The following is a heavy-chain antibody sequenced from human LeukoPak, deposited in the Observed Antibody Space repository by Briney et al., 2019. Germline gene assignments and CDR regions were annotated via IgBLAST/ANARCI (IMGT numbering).Heavy chain of an antibody. CDR3: TTAAVHPYDAFDI. CDR2: IKSKTDGGTT. J-gene: IGHJ3*02. CDR1: GFTFSNAR. Sequence: GGSLRLSCAASGFTFSNARMSWVRQAPGKGLEWVGRIKSKTDGGTTDYAAPVKGRFTISRDDSKNTLYLQMNSLKTEDTAVYYCTTAAVHPYDAFDIWGQGTMVTVSS. V-gene: IGHV3-15*01. D-gene: IGHD6-13*01.